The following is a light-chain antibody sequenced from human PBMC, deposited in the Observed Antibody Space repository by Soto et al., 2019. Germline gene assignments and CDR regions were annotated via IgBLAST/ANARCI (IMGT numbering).Light chain of an antibody. J-gene: IGKJ4*01. CDR2: AAS. V-gene: IGKV1-39*01. Sequence: DIQMTQSPSSLSASVGDRVTITCRASQSISSYLNWYQQKPGKAPKLLIYAASSLQSGVPSRFSGCGSGTDFTLTISSLQPEDFATYYCQQSYSTPFLTFGGRTKVDIK. CDR1: QSISSY. CDR3: QQSYSTPFLT.